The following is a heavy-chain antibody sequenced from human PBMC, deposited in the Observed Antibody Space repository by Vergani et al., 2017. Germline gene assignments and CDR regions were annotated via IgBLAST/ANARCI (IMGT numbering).Heavy chain of an antibody. J-gene: IGHJ4*02. CDR1: GFTFSDHF. CDR3: ARVTCTNGVCTGRDFFDF. CDR2: ISPSGATV. Sequence: QLVESGGDLVKPGGSLRLSCAASGFTFSDHFVSWIRQAPGKGLEWLSHISPSGATVDFADSVKGRFTISRDNAKNSVYLQMRSLRVEDTAVCYCARVTCTNGVCTGRDFFDFWGQGTLVTVSS. D-gene: IGHD2-8*01. V-gene: IGHV3-11*01.